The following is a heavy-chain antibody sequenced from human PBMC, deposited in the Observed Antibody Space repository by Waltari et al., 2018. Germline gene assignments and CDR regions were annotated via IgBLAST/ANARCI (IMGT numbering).Heavy chain of an antibody. D-gene: IGHD3-3*01. CDR3: ARGQELRFLEWLLPEYFDL. V-gene: IGHV7-4-1*02. Sequence: QVQLVQSGSELKKHGASVKGSCTASGYTVTSYAMHWVRQAPGQGLEWMGWINTNTGNPTYAQGFTGRFVFSLDTSVSTAYLQISSLKAEDTAVYYCARGQELRFLEWLLPEYFDLWGRGTLVTVSS. CDR2: INTNTGNP. J-gene: IGHJ2*01. CDR1: GYTVTSYA.